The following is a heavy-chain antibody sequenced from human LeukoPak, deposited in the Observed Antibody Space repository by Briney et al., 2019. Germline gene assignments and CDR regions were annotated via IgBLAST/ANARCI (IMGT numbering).Heavy chain of an antibody. V-gene: IGHV4-59*08. CDR3: ARIDRAVAGTIDY. Sequence: SSETLSLTCTVSGGSISSYVWSWIRQPPGKGLEWIGYIYYSGSTNYNPSLKSRVTMSVDTPKTHFSLKLSSVTAADTAVYYCARIDRAVAGTIDYWGQGTLVTVSS. J-gene: IGHJ4*02. D-gene: IGHD6-19*01. CDR1: GGSISSYV. CDR2: IYYSGST.